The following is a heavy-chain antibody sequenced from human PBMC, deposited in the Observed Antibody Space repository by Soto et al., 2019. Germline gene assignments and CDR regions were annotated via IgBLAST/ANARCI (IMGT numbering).Heavy chain of an antibody. D-gene: IGHD3-9*01. Sequence: QLQLQESGPGLVRPSETLSLTCTVSGGSISSTSYYWGWVRQPPGKGLEWMGGIFYSGSTYYKPSLKSRVTISVDTSTNQFSLKLSSVTAADTAVYYCARVGLDDTLTGYYFDHWGQGALVTVSS. V-gene: IGHV4-39*01. CDR1: GGSISSTSYY. CDR3: ARVGLDDTLTGYYFDH. CDR2: IFYSGST. J-gene: IGHJ4*02.